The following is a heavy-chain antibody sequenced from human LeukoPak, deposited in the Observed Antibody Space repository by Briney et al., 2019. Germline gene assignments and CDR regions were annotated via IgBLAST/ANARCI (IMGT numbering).Heavy chain of an antibody. CDR3: ARVAYYYGSGPPDAFDI. CDR2: IYHSGST. Sequence: SETLSLTCAVSGGSISSSNWWSWARQPPGKGLEWIGEIYHSGSTNCNPSLKSRVTISVDKSKNQFSLKLSSVTAANTAVYYCARVAYYYGSGPPDAFDIWGQGTMVTVSS. CDR1: GGSISSSNW. J-gene: IGHJ3*02. D-gene: IGHD3-10*01. V-gene: IGHV4-4*02.